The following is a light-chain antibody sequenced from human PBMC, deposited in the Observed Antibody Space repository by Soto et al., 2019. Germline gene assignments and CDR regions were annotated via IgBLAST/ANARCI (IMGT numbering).Light chain of an antibody. V-gene: IGKV1-27*01. CDR2: ATS. Sequence: DIQMTQSPSSLSASVGDRVTITCRASQAIRNYLAWYQQKPGKVPKLLIYATSTLESGVPSRFSGSGSGTDFTLTISSLQPEDVATYYCQKYNTARWTFGQGTKVDI. CDR1: QAIRNY. J-gene: IGKJ1*01. CDR3: QKYNTARWT.